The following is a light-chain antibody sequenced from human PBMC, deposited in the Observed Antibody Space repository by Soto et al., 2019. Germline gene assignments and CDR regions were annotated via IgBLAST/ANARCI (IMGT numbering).Light chain of an antibody. V-gene: IGKV3-15*01. CDR1: QNIRSN. J-gene: IGKJ4*01. CDR3: QQYHNWLT. CDR2: GAS. Sequence: EIVMTQSPATLSVSPGEGATLSYRASQNIRSNLAWYQQTPGQSPRLLIHGASTRATGISARFSGSGSGTEFTLTISSLQPEDFAIYYCQQYHNWLTFGGGTEVEIK.